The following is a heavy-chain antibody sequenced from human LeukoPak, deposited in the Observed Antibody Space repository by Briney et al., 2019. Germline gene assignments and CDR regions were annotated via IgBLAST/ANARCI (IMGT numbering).Heavy chain of an antibody. CDR3: ARDGMVVAATNYYYYGMDV. CDR1: GYTFTSYA. Sequence: ASVKVSCKASGYTFTSYAMNWVRQAPGQGLEWMGWINTNTGNPTYAQGFTGRFVFSLDTSVSTAYLQISCLKAEDTAVYYCARDGMVVAATNYYYYGMDVWGQGTTVTVSS. D-gene: IGHD2-15*01. V-gene: IGHV7-4-1*02. CDR2: INTNTGNP. J-gene: IGHJ6*02.